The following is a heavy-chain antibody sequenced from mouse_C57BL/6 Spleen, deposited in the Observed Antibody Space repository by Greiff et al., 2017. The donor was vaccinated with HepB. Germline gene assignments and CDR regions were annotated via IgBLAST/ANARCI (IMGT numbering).Heavy chain of an antibody. Sequence: QVQLQQPGAELVRPGTSVKLSCKASGYTFTSYWMHWVKQRPGQGLEWIGVIDPSDSYTNYNQKFKGKATLTVDTSSSTAYMQLSSLTSEDSAVYYCARRRFLGDYWGQGTTLTVSS. CDR1: GYTFTSYW. D-gene: IGHD4-1*01. J-gene: IGHJ2*01. CDR3: ARRRFLGDY. CDR2: IDPSDSYT. V-gene: IGHV1-59*01.